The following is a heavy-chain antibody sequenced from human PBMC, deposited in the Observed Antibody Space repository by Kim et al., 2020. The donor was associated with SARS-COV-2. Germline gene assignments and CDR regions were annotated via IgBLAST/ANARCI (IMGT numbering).Heavy chain of an antibody. CDR2: IIPIFGTA. V-gene: IGHV1-69*13. Sequence: SVKVSCKASGGTFSSYAISWVRQAPGQGLEWMGGIIPIFGTANYAQKFQGRVTITADESTSTAYMELSSLRSEDTAVYYCARGGGNYYDSSPLVYWGQGTLVTVSS. CDR1: GGTFSSYA. D-gene: IGHD3-22*01. J-gene: IGHJ4*02. CDR3: ARGGGNYYDSSPLVY.